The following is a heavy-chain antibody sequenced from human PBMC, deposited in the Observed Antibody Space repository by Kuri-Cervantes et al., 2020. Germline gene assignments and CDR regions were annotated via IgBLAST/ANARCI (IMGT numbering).Heavy chain of an antibody. CDR1: GFTFSSYS. Sequence: LTCAASGFTFSSYSMNWVRQAPGKGLEWVSYISSSSSTIYYADSGKGRFTISRDNTKNSLYLQTNSLRAEDTAVYHCATSHRYIFDYWGQGTLVTVSS. CDR3: ATSHRYIFDY. J-gene: IGHJ4*02. CDR2: ISSSSSTI. V-gene: IGHV3-48*01. D-gene: IGHD3-16*02.